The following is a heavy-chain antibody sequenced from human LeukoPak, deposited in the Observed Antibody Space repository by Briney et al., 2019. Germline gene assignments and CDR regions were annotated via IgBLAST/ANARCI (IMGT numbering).Heavy chain of an antibody. D-gene: IGHD3-16*01. CDR3: ARGQHEPETHAKTYYDYVWGENNWFDP. CDR2: INAGNGNT. V-gene: IGHV1-3*01. Sequence: ASVKVSCKASGYTFTSYAMHWVRQAPGQRLEWMGWINAGNGNTKYSQKFQGRVTITEDKSTSTAYMELSSLRSEDTAVYYCARGQHEPETHAKTYYDYVWGENNWFDPWGQGTLVTVSS. J-gene: IGHJ5*02. CDR1: GYTFTSYA.